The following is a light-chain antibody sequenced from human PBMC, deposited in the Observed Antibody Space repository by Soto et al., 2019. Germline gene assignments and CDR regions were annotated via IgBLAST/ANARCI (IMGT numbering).Light chain of an antibody. J-gene: IGLJ2*01. V-gene: IGLV2-23*03. CDR3: CSYAGSGTFYVL. Sequence: QSALTQPASVSGSPGQSITISCTGTSSDVGSYNLVSWYQHHPGKAPKLMIYEGSKRPSGVSKRFSGSKSGNTASLTISGLQAEDEADYYCCSYAGSGTFYVLFGGGTKLTVL. CDR2: EGS. CDR1: SSDVGSYNL.